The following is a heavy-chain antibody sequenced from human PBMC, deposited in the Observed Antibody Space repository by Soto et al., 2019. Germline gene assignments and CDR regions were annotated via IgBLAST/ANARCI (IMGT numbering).Heavy chain of an antibody. V-gene: IGHV1-18*01. J-gene: IGHJ6*02. D-gene: IGHD3-16*01. CDR1: GYIFVNYG. CDR2: ISPYSGKT. CDR3: AIVDNYVTHTPQDV. Sequence: VQLVQSGDEVRKPGSSVKVSCKASGYIFVNYGIAWVRQAPGQGLEWMGWISPYSGKTHYALKVQCRLTMTTDTSTSTAYMDLGSLTYDDTAVYYCAIVDNYVTHTPQDVWVQGTTVTVSS.